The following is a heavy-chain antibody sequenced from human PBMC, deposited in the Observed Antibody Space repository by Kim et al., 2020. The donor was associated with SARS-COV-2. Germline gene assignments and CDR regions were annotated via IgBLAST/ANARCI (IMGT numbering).Heavy chain of an antibody. CDR2: INHSGST. J-gene: IGHJ6*02. D-gene: IGHD3-3*01. CDR1: GGSFSGYY. V-gene: IGHV4-34*01. Sequence: SETLSLTCAVYGGSFSGYYWSWIRQPPGKGLEWIGEINHSGSTNYNPSLKSRVTISVDTSKNQFSLKLSSVTAADTAVYYCARGRRITIFGVVPTKQYYYYYYGMDVWGQGTTVTVSS. CDR3: ARGRRITIFGVVPTKQYYYYYYGMDV.